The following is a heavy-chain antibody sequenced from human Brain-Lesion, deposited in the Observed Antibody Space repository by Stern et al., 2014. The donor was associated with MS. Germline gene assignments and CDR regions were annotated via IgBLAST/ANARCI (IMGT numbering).Heavy chain of an antibody. V-gene: IGHV5-51*01. CDR1: GYRFDNYW. D-gene: IGHD6-19*01. CDR2: IYTAASDT. Sequence: VQLVQSGAEVKKPGQSLKISCKGSGYRFDNYWIGWVRQKPGQGLEWMGIIYTAASDTRYSPSLQGQVTISADKSISTVYLQWSSLKASDTAMYYCARTYSSGWYGGHAFDIWGQGTMVTVSS. J-gene: IGHJ3*02. CDR3: ARTYSSGWYGGHAFDI.